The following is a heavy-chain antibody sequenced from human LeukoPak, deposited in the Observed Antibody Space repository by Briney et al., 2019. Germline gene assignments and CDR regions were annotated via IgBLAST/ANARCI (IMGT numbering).Heavy chain of an antibody. J-gene: IGHJ4*02. D-gene: IGHD6-6*01. CDR3: ARGGAARPDF. Sequence: GGSLRLSCAASGFTFSSYWMHWVRQAPGKGLVWVSRINSDGSSTMYADSVKGRFIISRDNAKNTLYLQMKSLRAEDTAVYYCARGGAARPDFWGQGTLVTVSS. V-gene: IGHV3-74*03. CDR2: INSDGSST. CDR1: GFTFSSYW.